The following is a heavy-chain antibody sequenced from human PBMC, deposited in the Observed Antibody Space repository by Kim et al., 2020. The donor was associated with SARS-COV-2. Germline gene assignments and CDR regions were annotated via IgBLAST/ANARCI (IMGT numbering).Heavy chain of an antibody. D-gene: IGHD3-10*01. V-gene: IGHV3-48*02. CDR1: GFNFNSYS. CDR3: ARCPLSMTMVRGMITTTFFDYYNMDA. Sequence: GGSLRLSCTVSGFNFNSYSMNWVRQAPGKGLEWVSYISSSSSTVYYAGSVRGRFTISRDNAKNSLFLQMNSLRDDDTAVYYCARCPLSMTMVRGMITTTFFDYYNMDAWGQGTTVPVSS. CDR2: ISSSSSTV. J-gene: IGHJ6*02.